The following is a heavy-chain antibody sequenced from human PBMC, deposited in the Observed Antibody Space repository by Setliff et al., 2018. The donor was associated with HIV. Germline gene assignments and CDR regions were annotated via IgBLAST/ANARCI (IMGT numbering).Heavy chain of an antibody. CDR3: ARRGNYYASAFDD. D-gene: IGHD3-10*01. J-gene: IGHJ4*02. Sequence: ASVKVSCKASGYTSTTYGISWVRQAPGHGLEWMGWISPNFGHTNYAQNFVGRVTMTVDTSTSTAYMELRSLRSDDTAVYYCARRGNYYASAFDDWGQGTLVTVSS. CDR1: GYTSTTYG. CDR2: ISPNFGHT. V-gene: IGHV1-18*01.